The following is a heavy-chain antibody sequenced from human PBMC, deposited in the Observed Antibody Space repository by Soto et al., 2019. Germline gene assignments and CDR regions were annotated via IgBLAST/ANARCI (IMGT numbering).Heavy chain of an antibody. Sequence: HPGGSLRLSCAASGFPFDDYAMHWVRQAPGKGLEWVSGIHWNSGGMGYADSVKGRFTVSRDNAKNSLYLQMNSLRLEDTALYYCVKETGNYYDSSGYYFDYWGQGTRVTVSS. CDR2: IHWNSGGM. CDR1: GFPFDDYA. D-gene: IGHD3-22*01. V-gene: IGHV3-9*01. CDR3: VKETGNYYDSSGYYFDY. J-gene: IGHJ4*02.